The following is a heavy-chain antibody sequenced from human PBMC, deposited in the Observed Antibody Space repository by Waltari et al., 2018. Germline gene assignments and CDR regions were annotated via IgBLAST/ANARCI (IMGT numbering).Heavy chain of an antibody. J-gene: IGHJ3*02. CDR3: ARRRGLARGWLQITSAFDI. V-gene: IGHV4-34*01. CDR1: GGSFSGYY. D-gene: IGHD5-12*01. CDR2: INHSGST. Sequence: QVQLQQWGAGLLKPSETLSLTCAVYGGSFSGYYWSWIRQHPGKGLEWIGEINHSGSTNYNPSLKIRVTISVDTSKNQFSLRLGSVTAADTAEYDCARRRGLARGWLQITSAFDIWGQGTMVTVSS.